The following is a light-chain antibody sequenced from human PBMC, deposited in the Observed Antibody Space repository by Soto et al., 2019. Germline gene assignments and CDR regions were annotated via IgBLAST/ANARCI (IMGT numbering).Light chain of an antibody. Sequence: ENVLTQSPGTLSLSPGERATLSCRASQSISSSYLAWYQQKPGQTPRLLIYHASSRATGIPDRFSGSGSGRDFTLTISRLEPEDFAVYYCHQYGDSLLTFGGGTKVEIK. CDR2: HAS. CDR3: HQYGDSLLT. V-gene: IGKV3-20*01. J-gene: IGKJ4*01. CDR1: QSISSSY.